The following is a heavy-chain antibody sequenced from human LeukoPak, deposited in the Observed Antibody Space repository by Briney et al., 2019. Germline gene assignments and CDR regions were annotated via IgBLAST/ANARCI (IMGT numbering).Heavy chain of an antibody. D-gene: IGHD1-1*01. Sequence: GGSLRLSCSASGFNFNTYTLTWVRQTPGRRPEWLSAITGGHGATYYADSVRGRFTITRDNSRNTFYLDMSGLRAEDTAVYYCARDRSTDAISEYWGQGTLVAVSS. J-gene: IGHJ4*02. CDR1: GFNFNTYT. CDR3: ARDRSTDAISEY. CDR2: ITGGHGAT. V-gene: IGHV3-23*01.